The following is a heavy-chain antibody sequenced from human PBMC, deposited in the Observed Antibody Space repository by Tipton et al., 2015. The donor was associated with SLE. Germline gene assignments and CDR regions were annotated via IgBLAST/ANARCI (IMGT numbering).Heavy chain of an antibody. D-gene: IGHD3-22*01. Sequence: SLRLSCAASGFTFSSYGMHWVRQAPGKGLEWVAFIRYDGSNKYYADSVKGRFTISRDNSKNTLYLQMNSLRAEDTAVYYCARDDYDSSGYNTGDYWGQGTLVTVSS. CDR2: IRYDGSNK. CDR3: ARDDYDSSGYNTGDY. V-gene: IGHV3-30*02. J-gene: IGHJ4*02. CDR1: GFTFSSYG.